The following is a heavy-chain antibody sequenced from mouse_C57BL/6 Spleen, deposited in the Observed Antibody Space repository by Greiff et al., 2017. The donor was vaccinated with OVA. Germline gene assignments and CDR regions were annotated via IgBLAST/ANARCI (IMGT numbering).Heavy chain of an antibody. J-gene: IGHJ1*03. D-gene: IGHD1-1*01. V-gene: IGHV5-6*01. CDR2: ISSGGSYT. Sequence: EVQGVESGGDLVKPGGSLKLSCAASGFTFSSYGMSWVRQTPDKRLEWVATISSGGSYTYYPDSVKGRFTISRDNAKNTLYLQMSSLKSEDTAMYYCARYYGSTPPDWYFDVWGTGTTVTVSS. CDR1: GFTFSSYG. CDR3: ARYYGSTPPDWYFDV.